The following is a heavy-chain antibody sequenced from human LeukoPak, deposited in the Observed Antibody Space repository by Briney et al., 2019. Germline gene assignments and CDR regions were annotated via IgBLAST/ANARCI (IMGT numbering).Heavy chain of an antibody. CDR2: ILYDGGSK. CDR1: GFMFSNYG. CDR3: AELGITMIGGV. D-gene: IGHD3-10*02. Sequence: GGSLRLSCAASGFMFSNYGMHWVRQAPGKGLEWVAFILYDGGSKYYADSVQGRFTISRDNSKNALYLQMNSLRVEDTAVYYCAELGITMIGGVWGKGTTVTISS. V-gene: IGHV3-30*02. J-gene: IGHJ6*04.